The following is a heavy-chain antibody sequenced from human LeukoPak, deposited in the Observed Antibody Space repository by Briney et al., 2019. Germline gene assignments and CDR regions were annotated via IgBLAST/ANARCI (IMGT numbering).Heavy chain of an antibody. CDR2: ISSSSSYI. V-gene: IGHV3-21*01. Sequence: GGSLRLSCAASGFTFSSYSMNWVRQAPGKGLEWVSSISSSSSYIYYADSVKGRFTISRDNAKNSLYLQMNSLRAEDTAVYYCARDRNDYVWGSYRSYAFDIWGQGTMVTVSS. CDR1: GFTFSSYS. CDR3: ARDRNDYVWGSYRSYAFDI. J-gene: IGHJ3*02. D-gene: IGHD3-16*02.